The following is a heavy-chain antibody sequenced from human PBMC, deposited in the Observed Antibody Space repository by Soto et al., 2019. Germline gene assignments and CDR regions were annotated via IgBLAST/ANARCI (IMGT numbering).Heavy chain of an antibody. CDR1: GFSLSTSGRT. CDR3: TLRQDSSRGPIY. CDR2: GG. J-gene: IGHJ4*02. D-gene: IGHD6-13*01. Sequence: SVPTLVNPTETLTLTCSVSGFSLSTSGRTLGWIRQPPGKAPEWLALGGQYSPSLQSRVTFTKDTSKNQVVLTLTDMDPADTATYYCTLRQDSSRGPIYWGQGILVTVS. V-gene: IGHV2-5*01.